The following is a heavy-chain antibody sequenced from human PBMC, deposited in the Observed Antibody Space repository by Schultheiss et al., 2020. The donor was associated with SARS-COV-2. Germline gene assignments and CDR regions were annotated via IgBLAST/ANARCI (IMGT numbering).Heavy chain of an antibody. CDR1: GFTFSSYG. CDR2: ISYDGSNK. CDR3: ARDREYSSSWYVSYYYYYGMDV. D-gene: IGHD6-13*01. Sequence: GGSLRLSCAASGFTFSSYGMHWVRQAPGKGLEWVAVISYDGSNKYYADSVKGRFTISRDNSKNTLYLQMNSLRAEDTAVYYCARDREYSSSWYVSYYYYYGMDVWGQGTTVTVSS. J-gene: IGHJ6*02. V-gene: IGHV3-30*12.